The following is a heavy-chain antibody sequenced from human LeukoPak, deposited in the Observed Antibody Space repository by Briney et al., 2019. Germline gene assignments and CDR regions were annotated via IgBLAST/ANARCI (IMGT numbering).Heavy chain of an antibody. D-gene: IGHD6-13*01. Sequence: HPGRSLRLSCAASGFTFSSYGMHWVRQAPGKGLEWVAVIWYDGSNKYYADSVKGRFTISRDNSKNTLYLQMNSLRAEDTAVYYCARARDRGIAAAGRVLPQGYWGQGTLVTVSS. CDR3: ARARDRGIAAAGRVLPQGY. CDR1: GFTFSSYG. J-gene: IGHJ4*02. CDR2: IWYDGSNK. V-gene: IGHV3-33*01.